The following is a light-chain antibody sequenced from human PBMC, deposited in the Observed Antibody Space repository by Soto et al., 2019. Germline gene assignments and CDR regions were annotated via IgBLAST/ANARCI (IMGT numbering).Light chain of an antibody. V-gene: IGKV3-20*01. CDR2: GAS. CDR1: QSVSSSY. J-gene: IGKJ5*01. CDR3: QHYGSSST. Sequence: EIVMTQSPATLSLSPGERATLSCRASQSVSSSYLAWYQQKPGQAPRLLIYGASSRATGIPDRFSGSGSGTDFTLTIRRLEPEDFAVYYCQHYGSSSTFGQGTRLEIK.